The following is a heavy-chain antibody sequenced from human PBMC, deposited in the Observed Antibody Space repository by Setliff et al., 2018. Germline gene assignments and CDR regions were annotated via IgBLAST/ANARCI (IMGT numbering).Heavy chain of an antibody. Sequence: ASVKVSCKASGYTFTSYAMNWVRQAPRQGLEWMGWINTNTGNPTYAQGFTGRFVFSLDTSVSTAYLQISSLKAEDTAVYYCARPYSSSARWYFDLWGRGTLVTAPQ. CDR2: INTNTGNP. CDR1: GYTFTSYA. CDR3: ARPYSSSARWYFDL. V-gene: IGHV7-4-1*02. D-gene: IGHD6-6*01. J-gene: IGHJ2*01.